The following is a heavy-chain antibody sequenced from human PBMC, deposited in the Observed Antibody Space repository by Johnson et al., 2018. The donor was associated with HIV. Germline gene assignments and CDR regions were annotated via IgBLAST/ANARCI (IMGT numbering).Heavy chain of an antibody. CDR3: ARGSQYTYGNDDAQLLHAFDI. J-gene: IGHJ3*02. CDR1: GFTLSSYA. CDR2: LSYYGRHQ. Sequence: QVQLVESGGGVVQPGRSLRLSCAASGFTLSSYAMHWVRQAPAKGLEWGEVLSYYGRHQYYADSVTGRFTISRDSPKNTLYLKMNSLRAEDTALDYCARGSQYTYGNDDAQLLHAFDIWGQGTMVTVSS. V-gene: IGHV3-30*04. D-gene: IGHD1-26*01.